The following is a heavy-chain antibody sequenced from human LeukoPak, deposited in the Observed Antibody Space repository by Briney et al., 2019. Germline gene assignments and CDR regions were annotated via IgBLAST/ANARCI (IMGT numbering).Heavy chain of an antibody. Sequence: SETLSLTCAVYGGSFSGYYWSWIRQPPGNGLEWIGEINHSGSTNYNPSLKSRVTISVDTSKNQFSLKLSSVTAADTAVYYCARGVTATRSGNWFDPWGQGTLVTVSS. CDR2: INHSGST. V-gene: IGHV4-34*01. CDR1: GGSFSGYY. CDR3: ARGVTATRSGNWFDP. D-gene: IGHD2-21*02. J-gene: IGHJ5*02.